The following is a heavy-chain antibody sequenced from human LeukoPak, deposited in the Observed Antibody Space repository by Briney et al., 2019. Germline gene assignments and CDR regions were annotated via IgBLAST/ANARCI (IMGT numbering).Heavy chain of an antibody. J-gene: IGHJ4*02. D-gene: IGHD3-10*01. CDR1: GFTSSSYS. Sequence: GGSLRLSCAASGFTSSSYSMNWVRQAPGKGLEWVSSISSSSSYIYYADSVKGRFTISRDNAKNSLYLQMNSLRAEDTAVYYCARDRGAVRGVIDYWGQGTLVTVSS. CDR3: ARDRGAVRGVIDY. V-gene: IGHV3-21*01. CDR2: ISSSSSYI.